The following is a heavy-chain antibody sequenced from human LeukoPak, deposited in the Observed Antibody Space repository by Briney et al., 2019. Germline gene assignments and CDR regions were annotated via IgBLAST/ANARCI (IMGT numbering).Heavy chain of an antibody. Sequence: ASVKVSCKASGYTFTGHFMHWVRQAPGQGLEWMGWINPNSGGTYYAQKFQGRVTMTRDTSISTAYMEMSRLRSDDTAVYYCARETGRRVFYDSSGYLHSWGQGTLVAVSS. V-gene: IGHV1-2*02. CDR1: GYTFTGHF. D-gene: IGHD3-22*01. CDR2: INPNSGGT. CDR3: ARETGRRVFYDSSGYLHS. J-gene: IGHJ4*02.